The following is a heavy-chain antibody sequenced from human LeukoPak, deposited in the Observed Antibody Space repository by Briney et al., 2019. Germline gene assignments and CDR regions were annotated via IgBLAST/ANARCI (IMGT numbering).Heavy chain of an antibody. CDR2: INTDGTST. CDR3: TRGVLVGATGHHFAY. J-gene: IGHJ4*02. V-gene: IGHV3-74*01. CDR1: GFTFSNYW. Sequence: GGSLRLSCAASGFTFSNYWMHWVRQAPGKGLEWVSRINTDGTSTIYADSVRGRFTISRDNAKNTVYLQMNSLRAEDTAVYYCTRGVLVGATGHHFAYWGQGTLVTVSS. D-gene: IGHD2-8*02.